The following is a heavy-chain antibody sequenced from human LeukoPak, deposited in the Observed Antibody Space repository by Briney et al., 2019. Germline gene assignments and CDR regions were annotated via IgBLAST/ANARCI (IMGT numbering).Heavy chain of an antibody. V-gene: IGHV4-34*01. D-gene: IGHD3-3*01. CDR2: INHSGST. CDR1: GGSFSGYY. Sequence: SETLSLTCAVYGGSFSGYYWSWIRQPPGKGLEWIGEINHSGSTNYNPSLKSRVTISVDTSKNQFSLKLSAVTAADTAVYYCANEKGFLECPYPTYWGQEALVTVAS. J-gene: IGHJ4*02. CDR3: ANEKGFLECPYPTY.